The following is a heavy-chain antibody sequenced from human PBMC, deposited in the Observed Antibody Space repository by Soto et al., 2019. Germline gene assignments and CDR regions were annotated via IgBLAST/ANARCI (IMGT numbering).Heavy chain of an antibody. D-gene: IGHD5-18*01. CDR3: AKPLGLLRRAMAQGSDY. CDR1: GFTFSSYG. J-gene: IGHJ4*02. Sequence: GGSLRLSCAASGFTFSSYGMNWVRQAPGKGLEWVAVVSYDELTKYYADSVTGRFTISRDTSKNTVYQQMNSLRPEDTAVYYCAKPLGLLRRAMAQGSDYWGQGTLVTVSS. CDR2: VSYDELTK. V-gene: IGHV3-30*18.